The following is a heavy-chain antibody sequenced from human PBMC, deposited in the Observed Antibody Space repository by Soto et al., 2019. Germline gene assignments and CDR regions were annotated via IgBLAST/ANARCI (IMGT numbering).Heavy chain of an antibody. CDR3: ARGSAYYDFWSGYRPDYYYYGMDV. Sequence: SETLSLTCTVSGGSISSYYWSWIRQPPGKGLEWIGYIYYGGSTNYNPSLKSRVTISVDTSKNQFSLKLSSVTAADTAVYYCARGSAYYDFWSGYRPDYYYYGMDVWGQGTTVTVSS. CDR1: GGSISSYY. V-gene: IGHV4-59*01. CDR2: IYYGGST. J-gene: IGHJ6*02. D-gene: IGHD3-3*01.